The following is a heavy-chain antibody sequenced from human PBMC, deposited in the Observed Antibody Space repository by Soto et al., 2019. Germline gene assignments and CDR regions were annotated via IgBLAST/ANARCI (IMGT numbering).Heavy chain of an antibody. CDR3: AREDRTNGYNYDY. Sequence: SETLSLTCSVSGGSISSSNYYWAWIRQPPGKGLEGIGSIYYIGNTYYNPSLKSRVTMSVDTSKNQFSLKVTSVTAADTAIYYCAREDRTNGYNYDYWGQGTLVTVSS. D-gene: IGHD1-1*01. CDR2: IYYIGNT. V-gene: IGHV4-39*01. J-gene: IGHJ4*02. CDR1: GGSISSSNYY.